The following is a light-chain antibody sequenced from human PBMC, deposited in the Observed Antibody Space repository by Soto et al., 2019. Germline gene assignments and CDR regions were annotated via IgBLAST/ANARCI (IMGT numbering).Light chain of an antibody. V-gene: IGKV3-15*01. Sequence: EIVMTQSPATLSLSPGEEAAVSCRASQSVSSHLAWYQQKPGQAPRLLIYGASTRATGIPARFSGSGSGTEFTLTISGLQPGDSATYYCQQYNSYSPTFGQGTKVDI. CDR2: GAS. CDR3: QQYNSYSPT. J-gene: IGKJ1*01. CDR1: QSVSSH.